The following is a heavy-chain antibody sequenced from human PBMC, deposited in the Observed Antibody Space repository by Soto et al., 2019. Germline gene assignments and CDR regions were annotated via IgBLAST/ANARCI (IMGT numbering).Heavy chain of an antibody. D-gene: IGHD2-2*01. J-gene: IGHJ1*01. Sequence: EVQLVESGGGLVKPGGALRLSCAASGFTFSNAWMSWVRQAPGKGLEWVGRIKRKTDVGTTDYAAPGKGRFTISRDDSKNTLYLQMNSLKTEATAVYYCTTDLSSIMPPRAPPSQHWGQGSLVTVAS. CDR3: TTDLSSIMPPRAPPSQH. CDR2: IKRKTDVGTT. CDR1: GFTFSNAW. V-gene: IGHV3-15*01.